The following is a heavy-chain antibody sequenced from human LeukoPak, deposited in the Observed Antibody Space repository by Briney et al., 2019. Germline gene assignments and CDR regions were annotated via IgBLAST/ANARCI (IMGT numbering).Heavy chain of an antibody. Sequence: ASVTVSCKASGYTFTSYYMHWVRQAPGQGLEWMGIINPSGGSTSYAQKFQGRVTMTRDTSTSTVYMELSSLRSEDTAVYYCARETGGRQYFDYWGQGTLVTVSS. V-gene: IGHV1-46*01. CDR1: GYTFTSYY. CDR3: ARETGGRQYFDY. D-gene: IGHD1-26*01. CDR2: INPSGGST. J-gene: IGHJ4*02.